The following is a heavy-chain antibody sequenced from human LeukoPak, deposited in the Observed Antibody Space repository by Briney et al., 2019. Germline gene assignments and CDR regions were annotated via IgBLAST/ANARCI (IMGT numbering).Heavy chain of an antibody. Sequence: GGSLRLSCAASGFNLRNYWMHWVRQAPGQGLVWVSRINSDGSFTNYADSVKGRFTISRDNTKNTLYLQMNSLRAEDTAVYYCVRRDGYKPWDYNGMDVWGQGTTVTVSS. CDR1: GFNLRNYW. CDR2: INSDGSFT. J-gene: IGHJ6*02. CDR3: VRRDGYKPWDYNGMDV. D-gene: IGHD5-24*01. V-gene: IGHV3-74*01.